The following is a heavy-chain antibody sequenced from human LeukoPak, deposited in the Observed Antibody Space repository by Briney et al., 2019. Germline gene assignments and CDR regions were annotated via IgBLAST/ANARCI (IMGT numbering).Heavy chain of an antibody. V-gene: IGHV4-4*07. D-gene: IGHD4-17*01. J-gene: IGHJ5*02. CDR2: IYTSGST. CDR3: ARDVTTVTTGWFDP. CDR1: GGSISSYY. Sequence: PSETLSLTCTVSGGSISSYYWSWIRQPAGEGLEWIGRIYTSGSTNYNPSLKSRVTMSVDTSKNQFSLKLSSVTAADTAVYYCARDVTTVTTGWFDPWGQGTLVTVSS.